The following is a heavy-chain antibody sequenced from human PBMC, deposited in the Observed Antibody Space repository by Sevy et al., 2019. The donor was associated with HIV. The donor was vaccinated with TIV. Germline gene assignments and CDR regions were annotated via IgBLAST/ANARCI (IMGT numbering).Heavy chain of an antibody. CDR2: ISWKSLIL. Sequence: GGSLRLSCAASGFPFIIHALNWVRQVPGKGLEWVSGISWKSLILGYAESVKGRFTISRDNANDFLYLEMNRLRPEDTAFYYCAKDINRGCDGINCYPYYYYFYGLDVWGQGTTVTVSS. CDR1: GFPFIIHA. CDR3: AKDINRGCDGINCYPYYYYFYGLDV. J-gene: IGHJ6*02. D-gene: IGHD2-21*01. V-gene: IGHV3-9*01.